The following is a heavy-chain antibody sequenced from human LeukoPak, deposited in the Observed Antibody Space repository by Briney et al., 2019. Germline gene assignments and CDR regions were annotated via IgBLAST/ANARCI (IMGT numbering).Heavy chain of an antibody. CDR2: IRYDGSNK. CDR3: AKDLIRTTVTRGGYMDV. J-gene: IGHJ6*03. CDR1: GFTFSSYG. Sequence: PGGSLRLSCAASGFTFSSYGMHWVRQAPGKGLEWVAFIRYDGSNKYYADSVKGRLTIFRDNSKNTLYLQMNSLRAEDTAVYYCAKDLIRTTVTRGGYMDVWGKGTTVTISS. V-gene: IGHV3-30*02. D-gene: IGHD4-17*01.